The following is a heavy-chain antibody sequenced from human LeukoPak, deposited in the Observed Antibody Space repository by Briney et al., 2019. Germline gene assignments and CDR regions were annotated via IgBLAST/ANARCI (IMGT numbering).Heavy chain of an antibody. V-gene: IGHV7-4-1*02. Sequence: ASVKVSCKASGYTFSSYAMNWVRQAPGQGLEWMGWINTNTGNPKFAQGFIGRFLFSLDTSVSTAYLQISSLKTEDTAFYYCARSRYDGDAFDIWGQGTMVTVSS. J-gene: IGHJ3*02. CDR2: INTNTGNP. CDR3: ARSRYDGDAFDI. D-gene: IGHD3-16*01. CDR1: GYTFSSYA.